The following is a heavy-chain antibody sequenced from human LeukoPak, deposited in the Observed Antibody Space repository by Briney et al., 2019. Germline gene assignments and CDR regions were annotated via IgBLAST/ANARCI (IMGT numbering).Heavy chain of an antibody. V-gene: IGHV3-21*01. Sequence: GGSLGLSGAASGFTFSNHYMNWVCQAPGKELEWVSSISGGSSTIYYADSVKGRFTISRDNAKSSLYLQMDSLRAEDTAVYYCARQCSMTCCLWGQGTLVTVSS. CDR3: ARQCSMTCCL. CDR2: ISGGSSTI. J-gene: IGHJ4*02. CDR1: GFTFSNHY. D-gene: IGHD2-2*01.